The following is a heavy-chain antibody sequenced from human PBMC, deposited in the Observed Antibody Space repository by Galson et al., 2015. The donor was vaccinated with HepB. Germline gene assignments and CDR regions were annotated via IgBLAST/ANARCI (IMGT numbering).Heavy chain of an antibody. Sequence: ETLSLTCTVSGGSISSSSYYWGWIRQPPGKGLEWIGSIYYSGSTYYNPSLKSRVTISVDTSKNQFSLKLSSVTAADTAVYYCARAPQWKDYDSSGYSDFDYWGQGTLVTVSS. J-gene: IGHJ4*02. D-gene: IGHD3-22*01. V-gene: IGHV4-39*01. CDR3: ARAPQWKDYDSSGYSDFDY. CDR2: IYYSGST. CDR1: GGSISSSSYY.